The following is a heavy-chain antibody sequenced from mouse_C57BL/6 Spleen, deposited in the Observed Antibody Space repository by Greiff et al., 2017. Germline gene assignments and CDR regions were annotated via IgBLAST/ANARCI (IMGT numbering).Heavy chain of an antibody. CDR2: INPSSGYT. D-gene: IGHD2-2*01. Sequence: VQLQQSGAELARPGASVKMSCKASGYTFTSYTMHWVKQRPGQGLEWIGYINPSSGYTKYNQKFKDKATLTADKSSSTAYMQLSSLTSEDSTVYYCARAYYYGYDEGDYYAMDYWGQGTSVTVSS. J-gene: IGHJ4*01. CDR1: GYTFTSYT. V-gene: IGHV1-4*01. CDR3: ARAYYYGYDEGDYYAMDY.